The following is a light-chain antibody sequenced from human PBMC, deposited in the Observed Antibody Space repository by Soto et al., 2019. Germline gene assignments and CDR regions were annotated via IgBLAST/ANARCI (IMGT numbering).Light chain of an antibody. J-gene: IGKJ1*01. CDR1: QGISSY. CDR2: AAS. CDR3: QQYYSYPPWT. Sequence: AIRMTQSPSSFSASTGDRVTITCRASQGISSYLAWYQQKPGKAPKLLIYAASTLQSGVPSRFSGSGSGTDFTLPISCLQSEDVATYYCQQYYSYPPWTFGQGTKVEIK. V-gene: IGKV1-8*01.